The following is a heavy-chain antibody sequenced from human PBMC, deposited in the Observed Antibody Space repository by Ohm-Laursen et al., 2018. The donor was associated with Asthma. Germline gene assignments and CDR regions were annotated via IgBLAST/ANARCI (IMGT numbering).Heavy chain of an antibody. CDR3: AKGSYYDISGYYPY. D-gene: IGHD3-22*01. V-gene: IGHV3-53*01. CDR1: GFTFSDYY. CDR2: IYNGGST. Sequence: SLRLSCAASGFTFSDYYMSWIRQAPGKGLEWVPVIYNGGSTYHADSVRGRFTITRENSKNTLYLQMNSLRAEDTAVYYCAKGSYYDISGYYPYWGQGTLVTVSS. J-gene: IGHJ4*02.